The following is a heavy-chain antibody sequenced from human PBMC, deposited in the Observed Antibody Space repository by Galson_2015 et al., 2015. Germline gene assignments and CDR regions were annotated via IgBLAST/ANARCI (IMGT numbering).Heavy chain of an antibody. D-gene: IGHD3-10*01. CDR1: GFTFSSYW. Sequence: SLRLSCAASGFTFSSYWMHWVRQAPGKGLVWVSRINSDGSSTSYADSVKGRLTISRDNAKNTLYLQMNSLRAEDTAVYYCARPYPQTGVLWFGLNNWFDPWGQGTLVTVSS. CDR2: INSDGSST. CDR3: ARPYPQTGVLWFGLNNWFDP. V-gene: IGHV3-74*01. J-gene: IGHJ5*02.